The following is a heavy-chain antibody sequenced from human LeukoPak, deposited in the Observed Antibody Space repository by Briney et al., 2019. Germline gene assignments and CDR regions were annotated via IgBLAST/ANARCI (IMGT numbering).Heavy chain of an antibody. CDR1: GFTFSSYS. V-gene: IGHV3-21*04. J-gene: IGHJ6*02. Sequence: GGSLTLSCAASGFTFSSYSMNWVRQAPGKGLEWVSSISSSSSYIYYADSVKGRFTISRDNAKNSLYLQMNSLRAEDTAVYYCAKELVRVTSGGMDVWGQGTTVTVSS. CDR2: ISSSSSYI. D-gene: IGHD3-10*01. CDR3: AKELVRVTSGGMDV.